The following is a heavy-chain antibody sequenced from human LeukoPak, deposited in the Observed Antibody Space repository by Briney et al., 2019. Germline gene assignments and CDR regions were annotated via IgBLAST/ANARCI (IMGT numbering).Heavy chain of an antibody. CDR2: IYYSGST. CDR1: GGSISSYY. D-gene: IGHD3-3*01. J-gene: IGHJ6*02. V-gene: IGHV4-59*01. CDR3: AREYYDFWSGPDYYCYGMDV. Sequence: SETLSLTCTVSGGSISSYYWSWLRQPPGKGLEWIGYIYYSGSTNYNPSLKSRVTISVDTSKNQFSLKLSSVTAADTAVYYCAREYYDFWSGPDYYCYGMDVWGQGTTITVSS.